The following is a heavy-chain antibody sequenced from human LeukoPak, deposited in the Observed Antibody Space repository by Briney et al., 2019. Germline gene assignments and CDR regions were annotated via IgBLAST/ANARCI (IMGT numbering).Heavy chain of an antibody. V-gene: IGHV3-23*01. D-gene: IGHD4/OR15-4a*01. Sequence: PGGSLRLSCAASGFTFSSYAMSWVRQAPGKGLEGVSAISGSGGSTYYADSVKGRFTISRDNSKNTLYLQMNSLRAEDTAVYYCARLWGGATIFDLWGQGTLVTVSS. CDR1: GFTFSSYA. CDR3: ARLWGGATIFDL. CDR2: ISGSGGST. J-gene: IGHJ4*02.